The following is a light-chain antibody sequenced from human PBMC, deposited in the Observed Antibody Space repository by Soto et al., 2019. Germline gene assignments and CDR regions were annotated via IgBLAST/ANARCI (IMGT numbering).Light chain of an antibody. CDR3: QQYNSYSGT. V-gene: IGKV1-5*01. CDR1: QSISSW. J-gene: IGKJ1*01. Sequence: IQMTQSPSTLSASVGDRVTITCRASQSISSWLAWYQLKPGKAPKLLIYDASSLESGVSSRFSGSGSGTEFTLTISSLQPDDFATYYCQQYNSYSGTFGQGTKVDIK. CDR2: DAS.